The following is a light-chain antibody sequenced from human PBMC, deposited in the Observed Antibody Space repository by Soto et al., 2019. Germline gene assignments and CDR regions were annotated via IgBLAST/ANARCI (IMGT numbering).Light chain of an antibody. V-gene: IGKV1-27*01. CDR1: QGINNY. CDR2: AAS. J-gene: IGKJ2*01. CDR3: QKYDNALHT. Sequence: DIQMTQSPSSLSASVGDRVNITCRASQGINNYVAWYQQKPGKVPKLLIYAASALQAGVPSRFSGSGSGTDFTLTISSQQPEDVATYYCQKYDNALHTFGQGTKLEIK.